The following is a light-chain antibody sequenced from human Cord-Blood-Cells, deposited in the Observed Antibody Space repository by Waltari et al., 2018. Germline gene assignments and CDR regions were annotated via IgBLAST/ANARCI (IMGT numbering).Light chain of an antibody. CDR2: GNN. J-gene: IGLJ3*02. CDR1: SSNIGSNY. V-gene: IGLV1-47*01. Sequence: QSLLTQPPSASGTPGQRVTISCSGSSSNIGSNYVYWYQQLPSTAPNLLIYGNNQRPAGVPDRFSGSKSGTSASLAISGLRSEDEADYYCAAWDDSLSARVFGGGTKLTVL. CDR3: AAWDDSLSARV.